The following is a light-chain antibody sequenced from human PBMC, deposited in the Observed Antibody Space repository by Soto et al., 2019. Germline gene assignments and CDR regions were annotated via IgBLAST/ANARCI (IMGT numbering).Light chain of an antibody. V-gene: IGKV1-39*01. CDR1: QSITSS. J-gene: IGKJ1*01. CDR3: QQSYSTPRT. CDR2: AAS. Sequence: DIQMTQSPSSLSASVGDRVTITCRASQSITSSLNWYQQKLGKAPKLLIYAASSLQSGVPSRFSGSGSGTDFTLTISSLQPEDFATYYCQQSYSTPRTFGQGTKVDIK.